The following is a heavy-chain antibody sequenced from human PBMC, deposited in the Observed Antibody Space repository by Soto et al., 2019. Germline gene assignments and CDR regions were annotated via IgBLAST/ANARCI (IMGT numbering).Heavy chain of an antibody. Sequence: PGESLKISCKGSGYSFTSYWIGWVRQMPGKGLEWMGIIYPGDSDTRYSPSFQGQVTISADKSISTAYLQWSSLKASDTATYYCARHMSGSGSPDYYYYGMDVWGQGTTVTVSS. D-gene: IGHD3-10*01. J-gene: IGHJ6*02. CDR2: IYPGDSDT. CDR3: ARHMSGSGSPDYYYYGMDV. CDR1: GYSFTSYW. V-gene: IGHV5-51*01.